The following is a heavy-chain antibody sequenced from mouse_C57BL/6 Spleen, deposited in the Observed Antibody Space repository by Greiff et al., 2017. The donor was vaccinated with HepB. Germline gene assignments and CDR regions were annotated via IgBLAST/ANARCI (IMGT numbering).Heavy chain of an antibody. V-gene: IGHV3-6*01. CDR2: ISYDGSN. CDR3: ARADSSYDYTWFAY. CDR1: GYSITSGYY. Sequence: EVKLQESGPGLVKPSQSLSLTCSVTGYSITSGYYWNWIRQFPGNKLEWMGYISYDGSNNYNPSLKNRISITRDTSKNQFFLKLNSVTTEDTATYYCARADSSYDYTWFAYWGQGTLVTVSA. D-gene: IGHD2-4*01. J-gene: IGHJ3*01.